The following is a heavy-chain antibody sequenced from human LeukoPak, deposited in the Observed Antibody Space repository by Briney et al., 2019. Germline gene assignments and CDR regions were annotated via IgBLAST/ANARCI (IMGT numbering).Heavy chain of an antibody. CDR3: ARHAGYCTGGKCYSFYYFDY. CDR1: GYTFTNYW. CDR2: IHPGDSDT. V-gene: IGHV5-51*01. Sequence: GESLQISCKASGYTFTNYWIGWVRHTPRKGLEWMGIIHPGDSDTRYRTSFQGQVTMSVDESTSTAYLHWTSLKASDTAIYYCARHAGYCTGGKCYSFYYFDYWGQGTLVTVSS. J-gene: IGHJ4*02. D-gene: IGHD2-15*01.